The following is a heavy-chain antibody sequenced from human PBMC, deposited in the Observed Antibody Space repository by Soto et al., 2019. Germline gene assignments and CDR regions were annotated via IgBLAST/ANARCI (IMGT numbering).Heavy chain of an antibody. D-gene: IGHD5-12*01. Sequence: SETLSLTCAVSGGSISSSNWWSWVRQPPGKGLEWIGEIYHSGSTNYNPSLKSRVTISVDKSKNQFSLKLSSVTAADTAVYYCARIGYSGYDSPYYYYGMDVWGQGTTVTVSS. V-gene: IGHV4-4*02. J-gene: IGHJ6*02. CDR3: ARIGYSGYDSPYYYYGMDV. CDR2: IYHSGST. CDR1: GGSISSSNW.